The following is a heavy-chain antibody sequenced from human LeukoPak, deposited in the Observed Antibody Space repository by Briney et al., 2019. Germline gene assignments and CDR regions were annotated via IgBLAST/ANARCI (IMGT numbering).Heavy chain of an antibody. V-gene: IGHV4-38-2*02. Sequence: PSETLSLTCTVSGYSIAHGFFWAWIRPPPGGGLEWIGSRYRSGTTYYNTSLKSRISTSVDTSKNQFSLKLRLVTAADTAVYYCARVEVPRDINDWYFDRWGRGTLVTVSS. CDR3: ARVEVPRDINDWYFDR. J-gene: IGHJ2*01. CDR2: RYRSGTT. CDR1: GYSIAHGFF. D-gene: IGHD2-15*01.